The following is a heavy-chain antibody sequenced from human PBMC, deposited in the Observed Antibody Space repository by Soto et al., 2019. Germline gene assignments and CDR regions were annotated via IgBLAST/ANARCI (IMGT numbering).Heavy chain of an antibody. CDR3: ASLADY. V-gene: IGHV3-30-3*01. D-gene: IGHD3-16*01. J-gene: IGHJ4*02. CDR2: ISHDGSNK. Sequence: GGSLRLSGAVSGFTLNTFAMEWVRQAPGKGLDWVAGISHDGSNKDYADSVKGRFTISRDISSNTLYLQMTSLRAEDTAVYYCASLADYWGQGTLVTVSS. CDR1: GFTLNTFA.